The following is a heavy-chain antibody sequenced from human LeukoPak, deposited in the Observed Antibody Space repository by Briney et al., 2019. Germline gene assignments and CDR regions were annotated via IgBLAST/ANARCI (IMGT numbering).Heavy chain of an antibody. CDR2: ISSRSSTI. V-gene: IGHV3-48*04. CDR3: ARGTPRIAVTVDNFDF. Sequence: GGSLRLSCVVSGFTFSSYSMNWVRQAPGKGLEWVSYISSRSSTIYYADSVRGRFTISRDNAKNSLYLQMNSLGAEDTAVYYCARGTPRIAVTVDNFDFWGQGILVTVSS. CDR1: GFTFSSYS. D-gene: IGHD6-19*01. J-gene: IGHJ4*02.